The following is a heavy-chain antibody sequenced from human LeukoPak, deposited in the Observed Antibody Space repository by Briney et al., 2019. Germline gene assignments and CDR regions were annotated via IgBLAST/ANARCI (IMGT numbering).Heavy chain of an antibody. J-gene: IGHJ4*02. CDR3: AKEYTPSSPLGELDS. Sequence: GGSLRLSCAVSGFNLNSYAMHWVRQAPGKGLEWVAVIRHDEANSFYADSVQGRFTISRDTSKKLLYLQMNSLRVEDTAIYYCAKEYTPSSPLGELDSWGQGTLVTVSS. CDR1: GFNLNSYA. D-gene: IGHD6-6*01. CDR2: IRHDEANS. V-gene: IGHV3-30*02.